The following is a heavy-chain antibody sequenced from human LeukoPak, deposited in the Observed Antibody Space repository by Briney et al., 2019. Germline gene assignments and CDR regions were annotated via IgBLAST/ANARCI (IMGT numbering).Heavy chain of an antibody. CDR2: ISGSGGST. D-gene: IGHD3-9*01. V-gene: IGHV3-23*01. J-gene: IGHJ5*02. CDR3: AKREGLRYFDWSPNNNWFDP. Sequence: PGGSLRLSCAASGFTFSSYAMSWVRQAPGKGLEWVSAISGSGGSTYYADSVKGRFTISRDNSKNTLYLQMNSLRAEDTAVYYCAKREGLRYFDWSPNNNWFDPWGQGTLVTVSS. CDR1: GFTFSSYA.